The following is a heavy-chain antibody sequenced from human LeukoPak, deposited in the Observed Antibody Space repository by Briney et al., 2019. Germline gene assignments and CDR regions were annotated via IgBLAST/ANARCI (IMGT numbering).Heavy chain of an antibody. Sequence: PGGSLRLSCAASGFTFSSYDMHWVRQATGKGLEWVSAIGTAGDTCYPGSVKGRFTISRENAKNSLYLQMNSLRAGDTAVYYCARGRPYYYYMDVWGKGTTVTVSS. CDR2: IGTAGDT. CDR1: GFTFSSYD. CDR3: ARGRPYYYYMDV. V-gene: IGHV3-13*01. J-gene: IGHJ6*03.